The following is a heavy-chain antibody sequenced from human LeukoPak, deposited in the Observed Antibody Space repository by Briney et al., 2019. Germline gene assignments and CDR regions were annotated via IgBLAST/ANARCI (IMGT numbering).Heavy chain of an antibody. J-gene: IGHJ4*02. CDR2: ISSGGDYI. CDR1: GFTFRSYS. D-gene: IGHD6-19*01. V-gene: IGHV3-21*01. Sequence: PGGSLRLSCAASGFTFRSYSMNWIRQAPGKGLEWVSYISSGGDYIYYSESLKGRFTISRDNAKNSLFLQMNGLTAEDTAVYYCARESAPWLPCFDSWGQGTLVTVSS. CDR3: ARESAPWLPCFDS.